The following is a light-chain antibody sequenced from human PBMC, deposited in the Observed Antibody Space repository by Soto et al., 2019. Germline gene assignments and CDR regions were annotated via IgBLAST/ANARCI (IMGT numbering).Light chain of an antibody. V-gene: IGKV1-5*03. CDR3: QEYKTYA. CDR2: KAS. Sequence: DIQMTQSPSILSASVGDRVTITCRASQSISSWLAWYQQKPGKAPKLLIYKASSLESGVPSRFSGSGSGTEFTLTISSLQPDDSATYFCQEYKTYAFGTGTK. CDR1: QSISSW. J-gene: IGKJ2*01.